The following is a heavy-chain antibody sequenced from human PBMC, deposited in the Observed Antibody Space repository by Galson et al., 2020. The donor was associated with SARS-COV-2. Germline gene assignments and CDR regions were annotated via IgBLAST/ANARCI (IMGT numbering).Heavy chain of an antibody. J-gene: IGHJ4*02. Sequence: GGSLRLSCAASGFTFSNAWMSWVRQAPGKGLEWVGRIKSKTDGGTTDYAAPVKGRFTISRDDSKNTLYLQMNSLKTEDTAVYYCTTDRVYDYVWGSYRYEDYWGQGTLVTVSS. D-gene: IGHD3-16*02. CDR2: IKSKTDGGTT. CDR3: TTDRVYDYVWGSYRYEDY. CDR1: GFTFSNAW. V-gene: IGHV3-15*01.